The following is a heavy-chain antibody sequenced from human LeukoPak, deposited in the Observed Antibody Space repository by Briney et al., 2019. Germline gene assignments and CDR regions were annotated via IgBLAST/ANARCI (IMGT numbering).Heavy chain of an antibody. CDR1: GFPFSDSD. CDR3: AKGNWNDD. Sequence: GGSLRLSCAASGFPFSDSDMSWVRQAPGKGLEWVSGISGSGDRTYNADSVKGRFTISRDNSKNTLYLQMNSLRAEDTAVYYCAKGNWNDDWGQGTPVTVSS. V-gene: IGHV3-23*01. CDR2: ISGSGDRT. J-gene: IGHJ5*02.